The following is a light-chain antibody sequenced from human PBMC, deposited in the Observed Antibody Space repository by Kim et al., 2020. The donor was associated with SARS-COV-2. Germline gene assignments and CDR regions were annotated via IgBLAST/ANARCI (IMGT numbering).Light chain of an antibody. CDR3: LQHVTFPYT. V-gene: IGKV1-17*03. Sequence: SASLGDRVTITCRASQGISRFLAWFQQKAGKVPKRLIYDVSTLQSGVPSRFSGSGSGTEFTLTITSLQLEDFATYFCLQHVTFPYTFGQGTKLEI. CDR1: QGISRF. CDR2: DVS. J-gene: IGKJ2*01.